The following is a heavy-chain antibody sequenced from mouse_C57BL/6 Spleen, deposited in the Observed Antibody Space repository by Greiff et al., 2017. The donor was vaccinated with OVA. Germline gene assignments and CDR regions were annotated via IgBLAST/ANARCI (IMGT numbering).Heavy chain of an antibody. V-gene: IGHV1-82*01. CDR2: IYPGDGDT. CDR3: AGGCGFDD. J-gene: IGHJ2*01. CDR1: GYAFSSSW. Sequence: QVLLQQSGPELVKPGASVKISCKASGYAFSSSWMNWVQQRPGKGLEWIGGIYPGDGDTNYNGQFKGMATLTADKSTSTAYMQLSSQTSEDSAVYFCAGGCGFDDWGKGTTVTVSS.